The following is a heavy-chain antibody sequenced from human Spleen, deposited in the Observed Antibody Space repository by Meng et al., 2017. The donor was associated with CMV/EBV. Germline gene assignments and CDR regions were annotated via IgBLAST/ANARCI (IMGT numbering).Heavy chain of an antibody. Sequence: ASVKVSCKASGYTFTGYYMHWVRQAPGQGLEWMGWIRAYNGDTNYAQKFQGRVTMTTDTSTNTAYMELKSLRSDDTAVYYCARDSALFDYWGQGTLVTVSS. J-gene: IGHJ4*02. CDR1: GYTFTGYY. CDR3: ARDSALFDY. CDR2: IRAYNGDT. V-gene: IGHV1-18*04.